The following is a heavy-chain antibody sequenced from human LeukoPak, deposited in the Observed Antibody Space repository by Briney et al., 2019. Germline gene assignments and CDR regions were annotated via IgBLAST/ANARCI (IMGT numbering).Heavy chain of an antibody. CDR1: GGSFSGYY. V-gene: IGHV4-34*01. CDR3: ARVRGSGSDSNFDY. J-gene: IGHJ4*02. CDR2: INHSGST. D-gene: IGHD3-10*01. Sequence: SETLSLTCAVYGGSFSGYYWSWIRQPPGKGLEWIGEINHSGSTNYNPSLRSRVTISVDTSKNQFSLNLSSVTAADTAVYYCARVRGSGSDSNFDYWGQGTLVTVSS.